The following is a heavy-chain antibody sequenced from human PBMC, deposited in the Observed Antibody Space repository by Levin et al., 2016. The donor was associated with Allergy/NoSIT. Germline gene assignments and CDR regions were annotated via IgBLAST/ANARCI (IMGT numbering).Heavy chain of an antibody. J-gene: IGHJ4*02. V-gene: IGHV4-39*01. Sequence: SETLSLTCTVSGGSISSSSYYWGWIRQPPGKGLEWIGSIYYSGSTYYNPSLKSRVTISVDTSKNQFSLKLSSVTAADTAVYYCARQLVDTAMVTGFDYWGQGTLVTVSS. CDR2: IYYSGST. D-gene: IGHD5-18*01. CDR3: ARQLVDTAMVTGFDY. CDR1: GGSISSSSYY.